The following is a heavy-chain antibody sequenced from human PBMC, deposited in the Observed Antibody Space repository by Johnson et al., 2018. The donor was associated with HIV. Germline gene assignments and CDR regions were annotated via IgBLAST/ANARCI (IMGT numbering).Heavy chain of an antibody. D-gene: IGHD3-3*01. CDR3: ARARGDFWSGYPAFDI. CDR2: ISSTAGST. V-gene: IGHV3-64*01. J-gene: IGHJ3*02. Sequence: VQLVESGGGLVQPGGSLRLSCAASGFTFSSHAMHCVRQAPGHGLAYVSAISSTAGSTYYANSVTGRFTISRDNSKNTLYLQMGSLRAEDMAVYYCARARGDFWSGYPAFDIWGQGTMVTVSS. CDR1: GFTFSSHA.